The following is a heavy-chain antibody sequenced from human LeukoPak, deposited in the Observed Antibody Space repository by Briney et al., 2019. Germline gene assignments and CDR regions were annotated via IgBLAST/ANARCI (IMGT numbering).Heavy chain of an antibody. CDR2: MNPNSGNT. V-gene: IGHV1-8*03. J-gene: IGHJ4*02. Sequence: ASVKVSCKASGYTFTSYYMHWVRQAPGQGLEWMGWMNPNSGNTGYAQKFQGRVTITRNTSISTAYMELSSLRSEDTAVYYCARGYGDDDYWGQGTLVTVSS. CDR1: GYTFTSYY. D-gene: IGHD4-17*01. CDR3: ARGYGDDDY.